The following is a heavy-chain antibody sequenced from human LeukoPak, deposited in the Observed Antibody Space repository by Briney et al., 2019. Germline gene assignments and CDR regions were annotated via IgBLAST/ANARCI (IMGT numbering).Heavy chain of an antibody. Sequence: ASVKVSCKASGGTFSSYAISWVRQAPGQGLEWMGIINPSGGSTSYAQKFQGRVTMTRDTSTSTVYMELSSLRSEDTAVYYCARIYCSSTSCHEGYFDYWSQGTLVTVSS. J-gene: IGHJ4*02. V-gene: IGHV1-46*01. CDR2: INPSGGST. CDR1: GGTFSSYA. D-gene: IGHD2-2*01. CDR3: ARIYCSSTSCHEGYFDY.